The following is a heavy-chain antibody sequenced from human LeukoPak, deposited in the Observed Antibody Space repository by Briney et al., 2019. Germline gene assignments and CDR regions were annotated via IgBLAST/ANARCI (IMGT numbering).Heavy chain of an antibody. CDR2: MNPNSGNT. D-gene: IGHD4-23*01. J-gene: IGHJ6*03. V-gene: IGHV1-8*01. CDR1: GYTFTSYD. CDR3: ARGVTNGRKRWSTLMGYYYYMDV. Sequence: ASVKVSCKASGYTFTSYDINWVRQATGQGLEWMGWMNPNSGNTGYAQTFQGRVTMTRNTSISTAYMELSSLRSEDTAVYYCARGVTNGRKRWSTLMGYYYYMDVWGKGTTVTVSS.